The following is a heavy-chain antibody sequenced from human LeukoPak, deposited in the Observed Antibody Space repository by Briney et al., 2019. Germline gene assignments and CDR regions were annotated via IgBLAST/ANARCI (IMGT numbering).Heavy chain of an antibody. CDR1: GFTFRSHA. CDR3: AKHSGTYSVFDY. Sequence: GSRRLSGTASGFTFRSHAMSWVRQATGKGTEWDSVSGSGGSTYYADSVKGRFTISRDNPKDTLYLQMNSLRAEDTAVYYCAKHSGTYSVFDYWGQGTLVTVSS. V-gene: IGHV3-23*01. CDR2: SGSGGST. J-gene: IGHJ4*02. D-gene: IGHD1-26*01.